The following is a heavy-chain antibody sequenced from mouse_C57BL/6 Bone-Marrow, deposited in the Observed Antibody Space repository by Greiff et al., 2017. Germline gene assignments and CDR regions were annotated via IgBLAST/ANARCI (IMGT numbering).Heavy chain of an antibody. D-gene: IGHD1-1*01. J-gene: IGHJ2*01. CDR1: GYTFTSYG. V-gene: IGHV1-81*01. CDR3: ARPLFTTVVATDFDY. CDR2: IYPRSGNT. Sequence: VQLQESGAELARPGASVKLSCKASGYTFTSYGISWVKQRTGQGLEWIGEIYPRSGNTYYNEKFKGKATLTADKSSSTAYIELRSLTSEDSAVYFCARPLFTTVVATDFDYWGQGTTLTVSS.